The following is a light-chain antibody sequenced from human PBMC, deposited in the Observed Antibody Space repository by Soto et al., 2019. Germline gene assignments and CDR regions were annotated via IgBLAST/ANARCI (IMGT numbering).Light chain of an antibody. CDR2: EVS. J-gene: IGLJ1*01. CDR3: SSYTSSSTLRV. Sequence: QSALTQPASVSGSPGQSITISCTGTSSDVGGYNYVSWYQQHPGKAPKLMIYEVSNRPSGVSNRFSGSKSGNTASLTSSGLPAEDEADYYCSSYTSSSTLRVFGTGPKVTVL. V-gene: IGLV2-14*01. CDR1: SSDVGGYNY.